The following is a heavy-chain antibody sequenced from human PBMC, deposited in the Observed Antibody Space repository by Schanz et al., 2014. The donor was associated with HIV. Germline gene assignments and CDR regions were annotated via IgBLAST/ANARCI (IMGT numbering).Heavy chain of an antibody. V-gene: IGHV3-30*03. Sequence: QVQLVESGGGVVQPGRSLRLSCAASGFTFSTYGMHWVRQAPGKGLEWVAVISYDGSNKYYTDSVKGRFTISRDNSKNTLYLQMNSLTVEDTAVYFCARDNWGPDHWGQGTLVTVSS. CDR3: ARDNWGPDH. D-gene: IGHD3-16*01. J-gene: IGHJ4*02. CDR2: ISYDGSNK. CDR1: GFTFSTYG.